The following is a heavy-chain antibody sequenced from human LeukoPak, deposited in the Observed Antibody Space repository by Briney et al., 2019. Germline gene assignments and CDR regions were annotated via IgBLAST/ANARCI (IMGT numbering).Heavy chain of an antibody. Sequence: SQTLSLTCAISGDSVSGNSAAWNWNRQSPSRGLEWLGRTYYRSKWYNDYAVSVKSRIIINPDTSKNQFSLQLNSVTPEDTAVYYCAGVGANNWFDPWGQGTLVTVSS. CDR2: TYYRSKWYN. V-gene: IGHV6-1*01. D-gene: IGHD1-26*01. CDR1: GDSVSGNSAA. J-gene: IGHJ5*02. CDR3: AGVGANNWFDP.